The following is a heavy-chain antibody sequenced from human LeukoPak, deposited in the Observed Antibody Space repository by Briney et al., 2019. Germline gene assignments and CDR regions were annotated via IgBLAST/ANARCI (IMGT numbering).Heavy chain of an antibody. Sequence: GASVKVSCKASGGTFSSYAINWVRQAPGQGLEWVGRNIPLLGMTNYAPQFQGRVTITADKSTGTAHMDLASLKFEDTAVYYCATRENPMGHPFDSWGQGTLVTVSS. CDR3: ATRENPMGHPFDS. CDR1: GGTFSSYA. D-gene: IGHD3-10*01. CDR2: NIPLLGMT. J-gene: IGHJ4*02. V-gene: IGHV1-69*04.